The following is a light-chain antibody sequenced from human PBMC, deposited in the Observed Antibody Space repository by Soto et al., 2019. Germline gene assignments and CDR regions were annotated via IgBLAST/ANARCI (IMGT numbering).Light chain of an antibody. CDR3: QQYNNWPRT. V-gene: IGKV3-15*01. J-gene: IGKJ1*01. CDR2: GAS. Sequence: ETVMTQSAATLSVSPGERATLSCRASQSVSSNLAWYQQKPGQAPRLLIYGASTRVTGIPARFSGSGSGTELPLAISSLQSEDFAVYYCQQYNNWPRTFGQGTKVEIK. CDR1: QSVSSN.